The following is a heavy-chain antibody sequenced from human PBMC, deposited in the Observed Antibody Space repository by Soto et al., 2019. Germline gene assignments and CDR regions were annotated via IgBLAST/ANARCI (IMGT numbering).Heavy chain of an antibody. D-gene: IGHD3-22*01. J-gene: IGHJ4*02. Sequence: PGGSLSLSCAASGFTVRSYGMHCVRQAPGKGLEWVAVISYDGSNKYYADSVKGRFTISRDNSKNTLYLQMNSLRAEDTAVYYCAGPITMKYYFDYWGQGTLVTAPQ. CDR2: ISYDGSNK. CDR3: AGPITMKYYFDY. CDR1: GFTVRSYG. V-gene: IGHV3-30*03.